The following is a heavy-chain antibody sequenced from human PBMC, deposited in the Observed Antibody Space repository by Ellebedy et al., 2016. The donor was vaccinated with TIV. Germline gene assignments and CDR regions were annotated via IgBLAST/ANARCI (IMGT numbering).Heavy chain of an antibody. CDR3: AKDKGEGYSNNWYYFDY. CDR1: GFSFDDYA. Sequence: GGSLRLSCAASGFSFDDYAMHWVRQAPGKGLEWVSGISWNSGSIGYADSVKGRFTISRDNAKNSLYLQMNSLRAEDTALYYCAKDKGEGYSNNWYYFDYWGQGTLVTVSS. D-gene: IGHD6-13*01. J-gene: IGHJ4*02. CDR2: ISWNSGSI. V-gene: IGHV3-9*01.